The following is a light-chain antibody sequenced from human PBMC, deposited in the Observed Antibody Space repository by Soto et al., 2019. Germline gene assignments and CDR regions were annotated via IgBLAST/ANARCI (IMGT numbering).Light chain of an antibody. J-gene: IGLJ1*01. CDR1: SSDVGGYNY. CDR3: SSFAGTNNLGV. V-gene: IGLV2-8*01. Sequence: QSALTQPPSASGSPGQSVTISCTGTSSDVGGYNYVSWYQHHPGKAPKLMIYEVNNRPSGVPDRFSGSKSGTTASLTVSGLQAEDEADDYCSSFAGTNNLGVFGTGTKLTVL. CDR2: EVN.